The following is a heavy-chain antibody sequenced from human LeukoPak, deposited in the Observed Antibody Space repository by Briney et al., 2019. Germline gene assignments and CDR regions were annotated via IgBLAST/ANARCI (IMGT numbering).Heavy chain of an antibody. Sequence: SVKVSCKASGYTFTSYYMHWVRQAPGQGLEWMGGIIPIFGTANYAQKFQGRVTITADESTSTAYMELSSLRSEDTAVYYCARVKYDSSGYYYEFDYWGQGTLVTVSS. CDR2: IIPIFGTA. V-gene: IGHV1-69*13. CDR3: ARVKYDSSGYYYEFDY. CDR1: GYTFTSYY. D-gene: IGHD3-22*01. J-gene: IGHJ4*02.